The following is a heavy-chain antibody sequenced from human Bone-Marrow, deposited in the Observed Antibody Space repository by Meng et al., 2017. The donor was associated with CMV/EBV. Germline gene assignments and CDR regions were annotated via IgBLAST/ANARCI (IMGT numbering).Heavy chain of an antibody. CDR3: ARVDGLAVGYYFDY. Sequence: SETLSLTCTVSGGSVSSGSYHWNWIRQPPGKGLEWIGQTVYGGDTNYDPSLRSRLTISVDTSKNQFSLKLSSVTAADTAVYYCARVDGLAVGYYFDYWGQGTLVTVSS. D-gene: IGHD6-19*01. J-gene: IGHJ4*02. CDR2: TVYGGDT. CDR1: GGSVSSGSYH. V-gene: IGHV4-61*01.